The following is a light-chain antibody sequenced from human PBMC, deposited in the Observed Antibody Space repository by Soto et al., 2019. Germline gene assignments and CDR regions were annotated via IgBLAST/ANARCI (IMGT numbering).Light chain of an antibody. J-gene: IGKJ5*01. V-gene: IGKV3-11*01. CDR2: DAS. CDR1: QSVSSY. CDR3: QQRSNWQGT. Sequence: EIVWTQSPATLSLSPGERATLSCRASQSVSSYLAWYQQKPGQAPRLLIYDASNRATGIPARFSGSGSGTDFTLTISSLEPEDFAVYYCQQRSNWQGTFGQGTRLEIK.